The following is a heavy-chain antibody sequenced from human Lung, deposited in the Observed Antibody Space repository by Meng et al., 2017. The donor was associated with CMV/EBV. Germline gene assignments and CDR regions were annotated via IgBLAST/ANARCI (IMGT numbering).Heavy chain of an antibody. Sequence: SCLPSAYTSTTFSINWVQQAPRPAPNVMGWIEPITGNPTYAQGFTGRFVCSLDSTVSTAYLHIHRLRADDTAVYYCARDAPLYGYSLLDYWGQGTLVTVSS. D-gene: IGHD5-24*01. J-gene: IGHJ4*02. CDR2: IEPITGNP. V-gene: IGHV7-4-1*01. CDR3: ARDAPLYGYSLLDY. CDR1: AYTSTTFS.